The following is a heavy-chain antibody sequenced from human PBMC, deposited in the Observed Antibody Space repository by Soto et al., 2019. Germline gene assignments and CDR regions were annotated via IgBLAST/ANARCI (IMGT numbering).Heavy chain of an antibody. D-gene: IGHD6-19*01. CDR3: TSRSSGWYLDY. V-gene: IGHV3-23*01. CDR2: ISGSGGST. J-gene: IGHJ4*02. CDR1: GFTFSSYA. Sequence: EVQLLESGGGLVQPGGSLRLSCAASGFTFSSYAMNWVRQAPGKGLEWVSVISGSGGSTYYADSVKGRFTISRDNSKNTPYLQMNSLRGEDTAVYYCTSRSSGWYLDYWGQGTLVSVSS.